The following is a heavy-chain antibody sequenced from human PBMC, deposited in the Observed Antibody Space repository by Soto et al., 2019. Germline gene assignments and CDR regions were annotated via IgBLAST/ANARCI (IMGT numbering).Heavy chain of an antibody. D-gene: IGHD2-2*01. CDR2: IWRDGSEK. CDR1: GFTFGTNW. Sequence: GGSLRLSCAASGFTFGTNWMSWVRQAPGKGLEWLANIWRDGSEKHYVDSVKGRLTISRDNAKNSLYLQMNSLTAEDMAVYYCARGSTSFEVWGQGTLVTVSS. CDR3: ARGSTSFEV. V-gene: IGHV3-7*01. J-gene: IGHJ4*02.